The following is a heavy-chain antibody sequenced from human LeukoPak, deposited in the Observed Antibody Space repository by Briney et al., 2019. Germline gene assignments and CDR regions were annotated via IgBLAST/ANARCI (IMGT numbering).Heavy chain of an antibody. CDR1: GFTFSSYA. CDR3: AKGGWHSSNWYNDAFDI. CDR2: ISGSGGST. D-gene: IGHD6-13*01. V-gene: IGHV3-23*01. J-gene: IGHJ3*02. Sequence: GGSLRLSCAASGFTFSSYAMSWVRQAPGKGLEWVSAISGSGGSTYYADSVKGRFTISRDNSKNTLYLQMNSLRAEDTAVYYCAKGGWHSSNWYNDAFDIWGQGTMVTVSS.